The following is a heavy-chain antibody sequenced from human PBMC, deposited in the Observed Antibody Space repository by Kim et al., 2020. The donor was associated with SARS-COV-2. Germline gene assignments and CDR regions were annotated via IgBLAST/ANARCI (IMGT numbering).Heavy chain of an antibody. CDR2: IRGSDSST. CDR1: GFTFSSYG. V-gene: IGHV3-23*01. Sequence: GGSLRLSCAASGFTFSSYGMSWVRQAPGKGLEWVSGIRGSDSSTYYADSVQGRFTISRDNSKNTLNLQMNSLRAEDTALYYCAKDLRIRNGNGSYTWGQG. CDR3: AKDLRIRNGNGSYT. J-gene: IGHJ3*02. D-gene: IGHD3-10*01.